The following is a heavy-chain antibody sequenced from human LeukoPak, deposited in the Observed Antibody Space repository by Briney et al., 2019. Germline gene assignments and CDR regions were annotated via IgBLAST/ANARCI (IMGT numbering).Heavy chain of an antibody. CDR1: RFTLSRYW. CDR3: ARDYQGHFEY. Sequence: GGSLRLSCAASRFTLSRYWMSWVRQAPGKGLEWVANIKQDGNEKYYVDSVEGRFTISRDNAKNSLYLQMNSLRVEDTAVYYCARDYQGHFEYWGQGTLVTVSS. CDR2: IKQDGNEK. V-gene: IGHV3-7*05. D-gene: IGHD2-2*01. J-gene: IGHJ4*02.